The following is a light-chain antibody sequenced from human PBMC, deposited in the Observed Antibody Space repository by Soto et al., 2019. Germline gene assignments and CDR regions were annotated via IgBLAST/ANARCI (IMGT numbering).Light chain of an antibody. V-gene: IGKV3-15*01. J-gene: IGKJ2*01. CDR3: QQYNNWPDMYT. CDR2: GAS. CDR1: QSVSSN. Sequence: EIVMTQSPATLSVSPGERATLSCRASQSVSSNLAWYQQKPGQAPRLLIYGASTRATGIPVRFSGSGSGTEFTLTISSVQSEDFAVYYCQQYNNWPDMYTFGQGTKLEIK.